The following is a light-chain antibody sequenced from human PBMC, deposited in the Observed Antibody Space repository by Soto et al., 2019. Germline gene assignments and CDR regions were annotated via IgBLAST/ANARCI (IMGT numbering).Light chain of an antibody. J-gene: IGKJ2*02. V-gene: IGKV3-11*01. CDR3: QQRSDWPST. CDR1: QSVNSF. CDR2: DAS. Sequence: EIVLTQSPASLSLSPGERATLSCRASQSVNSFLVWYQQKPGQAPRLLIYDASNRATGIPARFSGSGSGTDFTLTISSLEPEDFATYYCQQRSDWPSTFGQGTKLEIK.